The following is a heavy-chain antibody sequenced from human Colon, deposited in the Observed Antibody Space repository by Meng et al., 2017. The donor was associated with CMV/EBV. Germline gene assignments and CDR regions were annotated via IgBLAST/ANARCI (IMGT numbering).Heavy chain of an antibody. J-gene: IGHJ4*02. D-gene: IGHD2-2*01. CDR1: GFTFSSYK. Sequence: GESLKISCVASGFTFSSYKMNWVRQAPGKGPEWVSHIASGGAIYADSVKCRFTTARDNAKYSLYLQMNSLRVKDTAEYYCSCGGEYQLVHWFDYWGQGSLVTVSS. CDR2: IASGGAI. V-gene: IGHV3-69-1*01. CDR3: SCGGEYQLVHWFDY.